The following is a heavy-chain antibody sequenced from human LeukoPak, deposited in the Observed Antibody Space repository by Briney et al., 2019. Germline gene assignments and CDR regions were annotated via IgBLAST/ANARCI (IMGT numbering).Heavy chain of an antibody. D-gene: IGHD1-26*01. CDR3: AKDRSGSYSQGLDY. CDR1: GFTFSSYG. Sequence: GGSLRLSCAASGFTFSSYGMHWVRQAPGKGLEWVAFIRYDGSNKYYADSVKGQFTISRDNSKNTLYLQMNSLRAEDTAVYYCAKDRSGSYSQGLDYWGQGTLVTVSS. CDR2: IRYDGSNK. J-gene: IGHJ4*02. V-gene: IGHV3-30*02.